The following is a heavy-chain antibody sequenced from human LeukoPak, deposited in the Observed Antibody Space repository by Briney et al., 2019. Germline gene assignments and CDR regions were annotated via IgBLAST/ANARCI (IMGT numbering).Heavy chain of an antibody. V-gene: IGHV4-59*01. CDR1: GGSIRSNF. CDR3: ATVREALGAAGTWFDP. Sequence: SETLSLTCSVSGGSIRSNFWTWIRRPPGKGLEWIGYIHHSGGANYNPSLKSRVTMSVDTSNNQLSLKLSSVSAADTAIYYCATVREALGAAGTWFDPWGHGTLVTVSS. CDR2: IHHSGGA. J-gene: IGHJ5*02. D-gene: IGHD6-13*01.